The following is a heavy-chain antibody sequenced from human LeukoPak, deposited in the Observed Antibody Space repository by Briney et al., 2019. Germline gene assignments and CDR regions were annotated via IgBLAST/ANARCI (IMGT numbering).Heavy chain of an antibody. D-gene: IGHD5-24*01. CDR3: ARVGPHRKMATTRYYFDY. J-gene: IGHJ4*02. Sequence: ASVKVSCKASGYIFSNYGISWVRQAPGQGLEWMGWISGYNGNTYYVQKFQGRVTMTTETSTSTANMELRSLGYDDTAVYYCARVGPHRKMATTRYYFDYWGQGTLVTVSS. CDR2: ISGYNGNT. V-gene: IGHV1-18*01. CDR1: GYIFSNYG.